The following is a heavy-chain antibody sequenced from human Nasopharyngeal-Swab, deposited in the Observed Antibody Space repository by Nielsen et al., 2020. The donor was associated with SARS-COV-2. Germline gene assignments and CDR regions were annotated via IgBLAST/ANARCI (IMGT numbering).Heavy chain of an antibody. CDR2: ISYDGSNK. D-gene: IGHD6-19*01. CDR1: GFTFSSYG. J-gene: IGHJ4*02. CDR3: ARDQGSGWTPQDY. Sequence: GESLKISCAASGFTFSSYGMHWVRQAPGKGLEWVAVISYDGSNKYYADSVKGRFTISRDNSKNTLYLQMNSLRAEDTAVYYCARDQGSGWTPQDYWGQGTLVTVSS. V-gene: IGHV3-30*03.